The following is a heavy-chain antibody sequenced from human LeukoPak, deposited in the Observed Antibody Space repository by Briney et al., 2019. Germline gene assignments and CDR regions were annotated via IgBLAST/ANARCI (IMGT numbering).Heavy chain of an antibody. CDR3: AREAPGKSGALLEY. CDR1: GFTFSSYS. D-gene: IGHD3-10*01. Sequence: GGSLRLSCAASGFTFSSYSMNWVRQAPGKGLEWVANINQDGSEKYYVDSVKGRFTISRDNAKNSLYLQMNSLRAEDTAVYYCAREAPGKSGALLEYWGQGTLVTVSS. V-gene: IGHV3-7*01. J-gene: IGHJ4*02. CDR2: INQDGSEK.